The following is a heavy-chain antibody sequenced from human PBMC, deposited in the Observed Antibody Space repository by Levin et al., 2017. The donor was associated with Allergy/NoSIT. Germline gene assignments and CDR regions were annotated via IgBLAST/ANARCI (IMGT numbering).Heavy chain of an antibody. V-gene: IGHV3-30-3*01. J-gene: IGHJ3*02. CDR1: GFTFSSYA. CDR3: ARDREAVAGFTTYAFDI. CDR2: ISYDGSNK. Sequence: GGSLRLSCAASGFTFSSYAMHWVRQAPGKGLEWVAVISYDGSNKYYADSVKGRFTISRDNSKNTLYLQMNSLRAEDTAVYYCARDREAVAGFTTYAFDIWGQGTMVTVSS. D-gene: IGHD6-19*01.